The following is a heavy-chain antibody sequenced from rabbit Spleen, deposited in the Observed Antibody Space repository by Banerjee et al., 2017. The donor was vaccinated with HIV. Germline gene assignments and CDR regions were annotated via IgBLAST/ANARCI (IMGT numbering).Heavy chain of an antibody. CDR3: ARDTSSSFSSYGMDL. CDR1: GVSFSDKDV. D-gene: IGHD1-1*01. J-gene: IGHJ6*01. V-gene: IGHV1S45*01. Sequence: QEQLEESGGGLVKPEGSLTLTCKASGVSFSDKDVMCWVRQAPGKGLEWIACINMVTGKSVYATWAKGRFIMSRTSSTKVTLQMTSLTAADTATYFCARDTSSSFSSYGMDLWGPGTLVTVS. CDR2: INMVTGKS.